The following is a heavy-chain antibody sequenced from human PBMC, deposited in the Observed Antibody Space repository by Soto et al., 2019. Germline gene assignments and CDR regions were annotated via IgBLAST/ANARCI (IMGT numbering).Heavy chain of an antibody. J-gene: IGHJ4*02. D-gene: IGHD5-12*01. CDR1: GGSIRSYY. CDR3: AKANSGYGSFDH. V-gene: IGHV4-59*01. Sequence: ETLSLTCTVSGGSIRSYYWSWIRQPPGKGLEWIGYIYYSGSTNYNPSLKSRVTISIDKSKNQFSLKLTSVTAADTAVYYCAKANSGYGSFDHWGQGMLVTVSS. CDR2: IYYSGST.